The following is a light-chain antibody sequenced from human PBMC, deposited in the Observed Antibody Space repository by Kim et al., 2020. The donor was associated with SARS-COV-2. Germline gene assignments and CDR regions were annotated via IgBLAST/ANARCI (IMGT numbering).Light chain of an antibody. CDR2: YDR. V-gene: IGLV3-21*04. Sequence: ARGKAARIICRRNNIGSKSVHRYQQKPGQAPVLVIYYDRDRPSGIPERFSGSNSGNTATLTISRVEAGDEADYYCQVWDSSSVHRVFWGVTQLTVL. CDR1: NIGSKS. CDR3: QVWDSSSVHRV. J-gene: IGLJ3*02.